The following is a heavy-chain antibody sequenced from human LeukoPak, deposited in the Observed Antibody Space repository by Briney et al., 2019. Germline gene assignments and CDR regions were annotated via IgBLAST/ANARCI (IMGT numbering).Heavy chain of an antibody. Sequence: SVKVSCKASGGTFSSYAISWVRQAPGQGLEWMGRIIPIFGTANYAQKFQGRVTINTDGSTSTAYMELSSLRSEDTAVYYCARDRRYYDSSGSNWFDPWGQGTLVTVSS. CDR3: ARDRRYYDSSGSNWFDP. V-gene: IGHV1-69*05. CDR1: GGTFSSYA. D-gene: IGHD3-22*01. J-gene: IGHJ5*02. CDR2: IIPIFGTA.